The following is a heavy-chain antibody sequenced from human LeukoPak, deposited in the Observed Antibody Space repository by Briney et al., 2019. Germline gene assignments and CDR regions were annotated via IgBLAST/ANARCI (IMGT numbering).Heavy chain of an antibody. CDR1: GGSISSGDYY. Sequence: SETLSPTCTVSGGSISSGDYYWSWIRQPPGKGLEWIGYIYYSGSTYYNPSLKSRVTISVDTSKNQFSLKLSSVTAADTAVYYCAKDASGSYYRYYFDYWGQGTLVTVSS. D-gene: IGHD1-26*01. V-gene: IGHV4-30-4*08. CDR2: IYYSGST. J-gene: IGHJ4*02. CDR3: AKDASGSYYRYYFDY.